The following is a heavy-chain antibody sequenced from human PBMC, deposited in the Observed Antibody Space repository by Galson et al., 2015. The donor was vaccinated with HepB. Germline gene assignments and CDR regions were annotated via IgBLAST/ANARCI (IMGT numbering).Heavy chain of an antibody. V-gene: IGHV3-7*03. Sequence: SLRLSCAASGFTFSTYWVTWVRQAPGKGLEWVANIKQDGSEKNYVDSVKGRFAISRDNAKNSLFLQMNSLRAEDTAVYYCVRVGSSWYSYLDSWGQGTLVTVSS. J-gene: IGHJ4*02. D-gene: IGHD6-13*01. CDR1: GFTFSTYW. CDR2: IKQDGSEK. CDR3: VRVGSSWYSYLDS.